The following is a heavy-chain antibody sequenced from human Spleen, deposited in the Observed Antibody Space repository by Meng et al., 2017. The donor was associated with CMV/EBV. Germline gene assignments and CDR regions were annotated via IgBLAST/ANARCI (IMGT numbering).Heavy chain of an antibody. Sequence: GESLKISCAASGFTVSSNYMSWVRQAPGKGLEWVSVIYSGGSTYYADSVKGRFTISRDNSKNTLYLQMNSLRAEDTAVYYCARDFYSSSSYYYGMDVWGQGTTVTVSS. CDR1: GFTVSSNY. D-gene: IGHD6-6*01. V-gene: IGHV3-53*01. CDR2: IYSGGST. J-gene: IGHJ6*02. CDR3: ARDFYSSSSYYYGMDV.